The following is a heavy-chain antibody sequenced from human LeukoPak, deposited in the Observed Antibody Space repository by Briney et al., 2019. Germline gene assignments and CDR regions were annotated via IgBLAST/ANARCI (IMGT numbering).Heavy chain of an antibody. V-gene: IGHV3-48*02. CDR1: GFTFSSYS. CDR2: ISSSSTI. J-gene: IGHJ4*02. Sequence: PGGSLRLSCAASGFTFSSYSMNWVRQAPGKGLEWVSYISSSSTIYYADSVKGRFTISRDNAKNSLYLQMNSLRDEDTAVYYCARELQGDYWGQGTQVTVSS. D-gene: IGHD3-10*01. CDR3: ARELQGDY.